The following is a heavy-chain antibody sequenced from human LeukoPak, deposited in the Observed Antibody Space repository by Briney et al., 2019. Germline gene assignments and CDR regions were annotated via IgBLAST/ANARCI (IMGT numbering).Heavy chain of an antibody. CDR3: VVLYGSGSYFVY. J-gene: IGHJ4*02. D-gene: IGHD3-10*01. CDR1: GYTFTSYD. Sequence: ASVKVSCKASGYTFTSYDINWVRQATGQGLEWMGLMNPNSGNTGYAQKFQGRVTMTRNTSISTAYMELSSLRSEDTAVYYCVVLYGSGSYFVYWGQGTLVTVSS. CDR2: MNPNSGNT. V-gene: IGHV1-8*01.